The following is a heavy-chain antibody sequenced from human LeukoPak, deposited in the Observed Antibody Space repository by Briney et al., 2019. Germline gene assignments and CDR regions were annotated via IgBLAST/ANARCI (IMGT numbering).Heavy chain of an antibody. CDR1: GFTFSYYW. CDR3: AKGSGNGYGSGPFDY. J-gene: IGHJ4*02. V-gene: IGHV3-23*01. D-gene: IGHD3-10*01. Sequence: SGGSLRLSCAASGFTFSYYWVNWVRQAPGEGLEWVSAISTDAGETHYADSVKGRFTISRDNSKNTVSLQMSSLRAEDTALYYCAKGSGNGYGSGPFDYWGQGTLVTVSS. CDR2: ISTDAGET.